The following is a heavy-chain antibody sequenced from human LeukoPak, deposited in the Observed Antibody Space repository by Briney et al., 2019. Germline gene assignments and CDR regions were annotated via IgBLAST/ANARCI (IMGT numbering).Heavy chain of an antibody. Sequence: ASVKVSCKASGGTFSSYAISWVRQAPGQGLEWMGRIIPIFGTANYAQKFQGRVTITTDESTSTAYMELSSLRSEDTAVYYCARSYCSGGSCYGGNWFDPWGQGTLVTVSS. J-gene: IGHJ5*02. D-gene: IGHD2-15*01. CDR3: ARSYCSGGSCYGGNWFDP. CDR1: GGTFSSYA. CDR2: IIPIFGTA. V-gene: IGHV1-69*05.